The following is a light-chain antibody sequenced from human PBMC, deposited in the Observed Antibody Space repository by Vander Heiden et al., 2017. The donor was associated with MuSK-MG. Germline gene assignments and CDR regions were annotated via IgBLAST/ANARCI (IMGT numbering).Light chain of an antibody. V-gene: IGKV3-15*01. CDR3: QQYNNWPFMYT. Sequence: EIVMTQSPATLSVSPGERATLSCRASQSVSSSLAWYQQKPGQAPRLLIYGASTRATGVPARFSGSGSGTEFTLTISSLQSEDFAVYYCQQYNNWPFMYTFGQGTKLEMK. CDR2: GAS. CDR1: QSVSSS. J-gene: IGKJ2*01.